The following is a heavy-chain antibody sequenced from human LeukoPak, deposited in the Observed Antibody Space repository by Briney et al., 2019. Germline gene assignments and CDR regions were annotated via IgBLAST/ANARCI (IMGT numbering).Heavy chain of an antibody. Sequence: PGGSLRLSCAASGFTFSSYAMSWVRQAPGKGLEWVSAISGSGGSTYYADSVKGRFTISRDNSKNTLYLQMNSLRAEDTAVYYCAKGGSGSSGYYYVDHFDYWGQGTPVTVSS. D-gene: IGHD3-22*01. V-gene: IGHV3-23*01. J-gene: IGHJ4*02. CDR2: ISGSGGST. CDR1: GFTFSSYA. CDR3: AKGGSGSSGYYYVDHFDY.